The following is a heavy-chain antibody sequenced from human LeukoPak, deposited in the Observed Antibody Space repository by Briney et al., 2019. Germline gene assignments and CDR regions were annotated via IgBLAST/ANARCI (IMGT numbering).Heavy chain of an antibody. V-gene: IGHV3-7*03. D-gene: IGHD6-19*01. J-gene: IGHJ4*02. CDR1: GFTFSSHW. CDR2: IKEDGSVK. Sequence: GGSLRLSCTASGFTFSSHWMTWVRPPPGKGLEWVANIKEDGSVKYYVDSVKGRFTISRDNTKNALYLQMNSLRADDTAVYFCARDSTWLLDYWGQGTLITVSS. CDR3: ARDSTWLLDY.